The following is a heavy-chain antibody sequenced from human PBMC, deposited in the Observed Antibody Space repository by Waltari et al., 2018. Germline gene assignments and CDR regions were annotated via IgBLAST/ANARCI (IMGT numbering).Heavy chain of an antibody. Sequence: QVQLQESGPRLVKPSETLSLTCSVSGDSISSHYWSWIRQSPGKGLEWLGYTYHNGATNYNPSRELRVTISGDTSMNQFSLRLSSVTTADTAVYYCARGRSAGGFFTFDSWGQGALVTVSS. J-gene: IGHJ4*02. V-gene: IGHV4-59*11. CDR3: ARGRSAGGFFTFDS. CDR1: GDSISSHY. CDR2: TYHNGAT. D-gene: IGHD3-3*01.